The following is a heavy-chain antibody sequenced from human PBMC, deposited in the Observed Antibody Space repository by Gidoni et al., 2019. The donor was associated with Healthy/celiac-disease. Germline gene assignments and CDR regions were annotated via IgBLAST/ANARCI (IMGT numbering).Heavy chain of an antibody. J-gene: IGHJ4*02. CDR2: ISYDGSNK. D-gene: IGHD3-10*01. V-gene: IGHV3-30*18. Sequence: QVQLVESGGGVVQPGRSLRLSCAASGFTFSSYGMHWVRQAPGKGLEWVAVISYDGSNKYYADSVKGRFTISRDNSKNTLYLQMNSLRAEDTAVYYCAKDRGDGYNGDFDYWGQGTLVTVSS. CDR3: AKDRGDGYNGDFDY. CDR1: GFTFSSYG.